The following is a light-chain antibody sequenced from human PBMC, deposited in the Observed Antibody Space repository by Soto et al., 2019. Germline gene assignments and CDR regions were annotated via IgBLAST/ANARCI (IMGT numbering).Light chain of an antibody. V-gene: IGKV1-33*01. CDR1: HDIKKY. J-gene: IGKJ4*01. CDR3: QQFDDLPLT. Sequence: GDRVTITCQASHDIKKYLNWYQQKAHKVPKLLIHDASILATGVPSRFTGSGSGTDFTLTINSLQPEDVATYYCQQFDDLPLTFGGGTKVDIK. CDR2: DAS.